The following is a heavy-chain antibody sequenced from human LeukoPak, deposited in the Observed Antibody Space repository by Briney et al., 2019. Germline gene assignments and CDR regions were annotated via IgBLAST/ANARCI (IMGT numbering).Heavy chain of an antibody. CDR1: GYSISNGYY. J-gene: IGHJ4*02. D-gene: IGHD3-3*01. CDR3: ARGAEYYAIWRGYAGYSDY. CDR2: IYHRGST. Sequence: SETLSLTCTVSGYSISNGYYWGWIRQPPGKGLEWVGSIYHRGSTYYNPSLRSRVTISLDRSKKKFSLKLTSVTAADTAVYFCARGAEYYAIWRGYAGYSDYWGQGIPVTVSS. V-gene: IGHV4-38-2*02.